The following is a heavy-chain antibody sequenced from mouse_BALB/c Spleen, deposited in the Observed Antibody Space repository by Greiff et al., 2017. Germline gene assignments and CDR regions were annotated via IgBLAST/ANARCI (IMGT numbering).Heavy chain of an antibody. V-gene: IGHV5-4*02. Sequence: EVKLVESGGGLVKPGGSLKLSCAASGFTFSDYYMYWVRQTPEKRLEWVATISDGGSYTYYPDSVKGRFTISRDNAKNNLYLQMSSLKSEDTAMYYCARERYYGSSYVAMDYWGQGTSVTVSS. J-gene: IGHJ4*01. CDR2: ISDGGSYT. CDR1: GFTFSDYY. D-gene: IGHD1-1*01. CDR3: ARERYYGSSYVAMDY.